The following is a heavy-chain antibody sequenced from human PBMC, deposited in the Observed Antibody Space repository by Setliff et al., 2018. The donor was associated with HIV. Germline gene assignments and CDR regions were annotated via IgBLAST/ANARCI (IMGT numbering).Heavy chain of an antibody. CDR2: ISAYNGNT. V-gene: IGHV1-18*01. CDR3: ARDRRFAGTYHFDS. Sequence: ASVKVSCKASGYTFPDYGISWVRQAPGQGLEWMGWISAYNGNTNYAQKFQERVTMTTDTSSTTAYMELRSLRSDDTAVCYCARDRRFAGTYHFDSWGQGTLVTVSS. D-gene: IGHD1-26*01. CDR1: GYTFPDYG. J-gene: IGHJ4*02.